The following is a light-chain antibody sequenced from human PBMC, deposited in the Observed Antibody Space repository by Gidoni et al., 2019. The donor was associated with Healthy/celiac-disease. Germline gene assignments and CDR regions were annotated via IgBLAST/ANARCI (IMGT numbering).Light chain of an antibody. Sequence: SYELTPPPSGSVSPGQTASITCSGDKLGDKYACWYQQKPGQSPVLVIYQDSKRPSGIPERFSGSNSGNTATLTISGTQAMDEADYYCQAWDSSVVFGGGTKLTVL. V-gene: IGLV3-1*01. CDR2: QDS. CDR3: QAWDSSVV. J-gene: IGLJ2*01. CDR1: KLGDKY.